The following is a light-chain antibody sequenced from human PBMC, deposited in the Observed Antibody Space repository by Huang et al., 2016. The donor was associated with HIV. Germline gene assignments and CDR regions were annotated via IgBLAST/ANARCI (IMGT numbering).Light chain of an antibody. CDR3: QQRDNWPPMYT. CDR1: QTVSKY. J-gene: IGKJ2*01. CDR2: DAS. Sequence: EIVLTQSPDTLSLSPGERATLSCRASQTVSKYLAWYQHKPGQSPRLLIYDASKRAAGIPARFSGSGSRTDFTLSISSLEPEDFAVYYCQQRDNWPPMYTFGQGTKLEIK. V-gene: IGKV3-11*01.